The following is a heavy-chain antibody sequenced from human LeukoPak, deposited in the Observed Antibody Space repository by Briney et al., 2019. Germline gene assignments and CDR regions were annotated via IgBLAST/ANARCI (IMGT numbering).Heavy chain of an antibody. Sequence: GGSLRLSCAASGFSFTEYNMNWVRQPPGKGLEWVSYISGSSYTIFYADSVKGRFTISRDNAKNSLYHHMNSLRAEDTAVYYCARAAYRQDYYSYYYMDVWGTGTTVTVSS. CDR1: GFSFTEYN. J-gene: IGHJ6*03. CDR3: ARAAYRQDYYSYYYMDV. CDR2: ISGSSYTI. V-gene: IGHV3-48*01. D-gene: IGHD4-11*01.